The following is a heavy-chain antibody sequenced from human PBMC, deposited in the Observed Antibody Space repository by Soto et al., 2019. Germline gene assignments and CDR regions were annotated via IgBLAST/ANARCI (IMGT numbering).Heavy chain of an antibody. CDR3: ARPLWRDDYNWGYFDL. CDR2: ISYDGSNK. V-gene: IGHV3-30*03. J-gene: IGHJ2*01. CDR1: GVTFSSYG. Sequence: GGSLRLSCAASGVTFSSYGMHWVRQAPGKGLEWVAVISYDGSNKHYADSVKGRFTISRDNSKNTLYLQMNSLRTEDTAVYYCARPLWRDDYNWGYFDLWGRGTLVTVSS. D-gene: IGHD4-4*01.